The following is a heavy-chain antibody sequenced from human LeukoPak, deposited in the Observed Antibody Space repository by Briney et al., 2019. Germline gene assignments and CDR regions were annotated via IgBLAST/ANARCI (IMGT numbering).Heavy chain of an antibody. CDR2: ISRSGTTI. J-gene: IGHJ4*02. Sequence: PGGSLRLSCAVSGFTFSSYEMNWVRHAPGRGLEWVSYISRSGTTIYYADSVRGRFTISRDNAKNSLYLQKNSLKAEDTAGYYCARGSALWAYYFDYWGQGTLVTVSS. CDR3: ARGSALWAYYFDY. D-gene: IGHD5-18*01. CDR1: GFTFSSYE. V-gene: IGHV3-48*03.